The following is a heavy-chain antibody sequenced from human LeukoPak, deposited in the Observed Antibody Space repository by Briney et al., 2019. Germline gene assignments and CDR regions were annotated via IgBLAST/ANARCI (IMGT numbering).Heavy chain of an antibody. V-gene: IGHV4-34*01. Sequence: SETLSLTCAVYGGSFSGYYWSWIRQPPGKGLEWIGEINHSGSTNYNPSLKSRVTISVDTSKNRFSLKLSSVTAADTAVYYCARGYPYYDILTGYYTRYYFDYWGQGTLVTVSS. J-gene: IGHJ4*02. CDR3: ARGYPYYDILTGYYTRYYFDY. CDR2: INHSGST. CDR1: GGSFSGYY. D-gene: IGHD3-9*01.